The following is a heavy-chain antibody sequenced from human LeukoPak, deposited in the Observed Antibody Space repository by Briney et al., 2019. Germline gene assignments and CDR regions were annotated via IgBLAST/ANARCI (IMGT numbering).Heavy chain of an antibody. CDR2: IRSKANSYAT. J-gene: IGHJ4*02. D-gene: IGHD3-22*01. Sequence: GGSLRLSCAASGFTFSGSAMHWVCQASGKGLEWVGRIRSKANSYATAYAASVKGRFTISRDDSKNTAYLQMNSLKTEDTAVYYCTRRPDYYDSSGYENWGQGTLVTVSS. CDR1: GFTFSGSA. CDR3: TRRPDYYDSSGYEN. V-gene: IGHV3-73*01.